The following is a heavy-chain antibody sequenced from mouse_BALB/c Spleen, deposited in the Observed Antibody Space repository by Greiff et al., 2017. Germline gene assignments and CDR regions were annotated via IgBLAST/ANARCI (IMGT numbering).Heavy chain of an antibody. J-gene: IGHJ3*01. CDR2: ISYSGST. CDR3: ARDYGYQAWFAY. CDR1: GYSITSDYA. Sequence: EVKLVESGPGLVKPSQSLSLTCTVTGYSITSDYAWNWIRQFPGNKLEWMGYISYSGSTSYNPSLKSRISITRDTSKNQFFLQLNSVTTEDTATYYCARDYGYQAWFAYWGQGTLVTVSA. V-gene: IGHV3-2*02. D-gene: IGHD1-2*01.